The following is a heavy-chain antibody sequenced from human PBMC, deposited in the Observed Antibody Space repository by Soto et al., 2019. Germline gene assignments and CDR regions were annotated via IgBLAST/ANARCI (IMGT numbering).Heavy chain of an antibody. CDR2: ISAYNGNT. V-gene: IGHV1-18*01. J-gene: IGHJ5*02. Sequence: QVQLVQSGVEVKKPGASVKVSCKTSGYTFTTYGISWVRQAPGLGLEWMGWISAYNGNTKYAQKLQGRVTMTTDTSTSTAYMELRSLRSDDTAVYYCARDRHVASGRANWFDPWGQGILVTVSS. CDR1: GYTFTTYG. D-gene: IGHD3-10*01. CDR3: ARDRHVASGRANWFDP.